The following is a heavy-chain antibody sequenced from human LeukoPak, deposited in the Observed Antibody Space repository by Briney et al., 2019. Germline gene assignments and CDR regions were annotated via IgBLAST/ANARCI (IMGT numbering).Heavy chain of an antibody. CDR2: IYPGDSDT. V-gene: IGHV5-51*01. D-gene: IGHD1-26*01. CDR1: GYSFTNYG. Sequence: HGESLKISCKGSGYSFTNYGISWVRQMPGKGLEWMGIIYPGDSDTRYSPSFQGQVTISADKSITTAYLQWSSLKASDTAMYYCARLFSHGCGDYWGQGTLVTVSS. CDR3: ARLFSHGCGDY. J-gene: IGHJ4*02.